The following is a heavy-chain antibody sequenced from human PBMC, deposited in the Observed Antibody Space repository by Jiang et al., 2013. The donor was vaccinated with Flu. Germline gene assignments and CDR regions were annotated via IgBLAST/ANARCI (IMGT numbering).Heavy chain of an antibody. J-gene: IGHJ4*02. V-gene: IGHV2-70*11. CDR3: ARLTKYCTANWCYEAFDY. Sequence: KPTQTLTLTCTFSGFSLRTTGMSVSWIRQPPGKALEWLARIDWDDEKYYSTSLKTRLTISKDTSKNRVVLSMTNMDLVDTATYFCARLTKYCTANWCYEAFDYWSQGTLVTVSS. D-gene: IGHD2-8*02. CDR1: GFSLRTTGMS. CDR2: IDWDDEK.